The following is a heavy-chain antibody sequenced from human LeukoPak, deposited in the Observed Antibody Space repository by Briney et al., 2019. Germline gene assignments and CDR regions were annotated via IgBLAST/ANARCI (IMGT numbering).Heavy chain of an antibody. Sequence: ASVKVSCKASGYTFTGYYMHWVRQAPGQGLEWMGWINPNSGGTNYAQKFQGRVTMTRDTSISTAYMELSRLRSDDTAVYYCARVLVDTAMDSFDYWGQGTLVTVSS. CDR3: ARVLVDTAMDSFDY. J-gene: IGHJ4*02. V-gene: IGHV1-2*02. D-gene: IGHD5-18*01. CDR1: GYTFTGYY. CDR2: INPNSGGT.